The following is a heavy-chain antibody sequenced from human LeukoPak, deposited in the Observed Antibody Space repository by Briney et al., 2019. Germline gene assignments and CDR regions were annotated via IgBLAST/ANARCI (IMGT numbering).Heavy chain of an antibody. J-gene: IGHJ4*02. CDR2: INWNGGST. CDR1: GFTFDDYG. D-gene: IGHD3-16*02. V-gene: IGHV3-20*04. Sequence: GGSLRLSCAASGFTFDDYGMSWVRQAPGKGLEWVSGINWNGGSTGYADSVKGRFTISRDNAKNSLYLQMNSLRPEDTAVYYCARGSDFVWGSYRPYFDYWGQGTLVTVSS. CDR3: ARGSDFVWGSYRPYFDY.